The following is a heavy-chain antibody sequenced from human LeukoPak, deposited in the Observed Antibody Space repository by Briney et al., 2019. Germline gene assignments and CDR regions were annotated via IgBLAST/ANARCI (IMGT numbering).Heavy chain of an antibody. V-gene: IGHV3-21*01. J-gene: IGHJ4*02. Sequence: GGSLRLSCAVSGFTFSSYSMNWVRQAPGKGLQWVSSISRSSSYIYYADSVKGRFTISRDNARNSLYLQMNSLRAEDTAVYYCARAPPGRDLLGGFDFWGQGIRVTVSS. CDR3: ARAPPGRDLLGGFDF. D-gene: IGHD2-15*01. CDR2: ISRSSSYI. CDR1: GFTFSSYS.